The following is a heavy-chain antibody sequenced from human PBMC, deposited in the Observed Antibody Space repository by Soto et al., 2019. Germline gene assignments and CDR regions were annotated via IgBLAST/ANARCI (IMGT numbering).Heavy chain of an antibody. CDR2: ISGSGGST. D-gene: IGHD1-1*01. V-gene: IGHV3-23*01. CDR3: ARENAGGTLDY. J-gene: IGHJ4*02. Sequence: PGGSLRLSCAASGFTFSSYAMSWVRQAPGKGLEWVSAISGSGGSTYYADSVKGRFTISRDNTKKSLYLHMISLRAEDTAVYYCARENAGGTLDYWGLGALVTVSS. CDR1: GFTFSSYA.